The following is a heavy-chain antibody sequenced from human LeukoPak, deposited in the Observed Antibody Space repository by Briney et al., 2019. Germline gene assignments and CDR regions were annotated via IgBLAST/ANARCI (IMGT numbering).Heavy chain of an antibody. CDR1: GYTFTGYY. J-gene: IGHJ4*02. V-gene: IGHV1-2*02. D-gene: IGHD3-16*02. Sequence: ASVKVSCKASGYTFTGYYMHWVRQAPGQGLEWMGWINPNSGGTNYAQKFQGRVTMTRDTSISTAHMELSRLRSDDTAVYYCARGMERYDYVWGSYPRGGNFDYWGQGTLVTVSS. CDR2: INPNSGGT. CDR3: ARGMERYDYVWGSYPRGGNFDY.